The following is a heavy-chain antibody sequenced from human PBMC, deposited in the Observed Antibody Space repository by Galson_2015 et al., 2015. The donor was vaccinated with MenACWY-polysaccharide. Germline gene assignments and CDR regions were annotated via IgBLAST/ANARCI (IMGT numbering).Heavy chain of an antibody. D-gene: IGHD5-18*01. CDR1: GGSLTAYY. J-gene: IGHJ4*02. Sequence: LQESGPGLVKPSETLSLTCSVSGGSLTAYYWAWIRQPPGRGLEWIGCIFYSGSTKYSPSLNSRGSISVDTSNNQFSLKLSSVTAADTAVYYCARSPGGYSSGGQIDSWGQGSLVTVSS. CDR2: IFYSGST. CDR3: ARSPGGYSSGGQIDS. V-gene: IGHV4-59*01.